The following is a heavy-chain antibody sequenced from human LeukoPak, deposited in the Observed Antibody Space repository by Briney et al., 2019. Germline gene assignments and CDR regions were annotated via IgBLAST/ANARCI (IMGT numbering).Heavy chain of an antibody. D-gene: IGHD3-3*01. CDR3: VRDNEFWSGYLGY. V-gene: IGHV4-59*11. CDR1: GGSISSHY. Sequence: LETLSLTCTVSGGSISSHYWSWIRQPPGKGLEWIGYIYYSGSTNYNPSLKSRVTISVDTSKNQFSLKLSSVTAADTAVYYCVRDNEFWSGYLGYRGQGTLVTVSS. J-gene: IGHJ4*02. CDR2: IYYSGST.